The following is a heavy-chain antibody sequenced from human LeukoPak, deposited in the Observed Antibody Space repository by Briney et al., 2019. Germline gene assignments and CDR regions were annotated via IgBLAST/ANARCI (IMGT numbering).Heavy chain of an antibody. D-gene: IGHD4-17*01. CDR2: IKQDESEK. J-gene: IGHJ4*02. V-gene: IGHV3-7*02. CDR3: ARGRYGDYPFDY. Sequence: GGSLRLSCAASGFTFSSFWMSWVCQAQGKGLEWVANIKQDESEKYYVDSVKGRFTISRDNAKNSLYLQMISLRAEDTAVYYCARGRYGDYPFDYWGQGTLVTVSS. CDR1: GFTFSSFW.